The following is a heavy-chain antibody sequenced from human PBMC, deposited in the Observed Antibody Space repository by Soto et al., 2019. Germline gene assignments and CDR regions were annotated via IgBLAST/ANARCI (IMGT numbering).Heavy chain of an antibody. Sequence: GGSLRLSCAASGVPFSTTDMSWVRQAPGRGREGGSTIDGSGGGTYYANFVKGRFTISRDNSKNTVYLQMTTLRVDDTAKYYCAKNSGSFKTWGQGTLVTVSS. CDR1: GVPFSTTD. CDR3: AKNSGSFKT. CDR2: IDGSGGGT. V-gene: IGHV3-23*01. J-gene: IGHJ4*02. D-gene: IGHD3-10*01.